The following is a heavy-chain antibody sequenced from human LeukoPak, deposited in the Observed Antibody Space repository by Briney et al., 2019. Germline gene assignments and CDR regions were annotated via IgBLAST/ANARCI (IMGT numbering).Heavy chain of an antibody. CDR2: IYYSGST. D-gene: IGHD5-12*01. J-gene: IGHJ6*03. CDR3: ARVVAEYSGYGYYYYMDV. CDR1: GGSISSYY. Sequence: SETLSLTCTVSGGSISSYYWSWIPQPPGKGLEWSGYIYYSGSTNYNPSLKSRVTISVDTSKNQFSLKLSSVTAADTAVYYCARVVAEYSGYGYYYYMDVWGKGTTVTVSS. V-gene: IGHV4-59*01.